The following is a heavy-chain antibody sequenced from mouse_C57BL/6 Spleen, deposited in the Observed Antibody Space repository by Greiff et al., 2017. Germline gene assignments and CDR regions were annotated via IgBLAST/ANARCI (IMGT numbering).Heavy chain of an antibody. J-gene: IGHJ4*01. CDR3: ARGITTVVADAMDY. V-gene: IGHV1-52*01. D-gene: IGHD1-1*01. Sequence: QVQLQQPGAELVRPGSSVKLSCKASGYTFTSYWMHWVKQRPIQGLEWIGNIDPSDSETHYNQKFKDKATLTVDKSSSTAYMQLSSLTSEDAAVYYCARGITTVVADAMDYWGQGTSVTVSS. CDR1: GYTFTSYW. CDR2: IDPSDSET.